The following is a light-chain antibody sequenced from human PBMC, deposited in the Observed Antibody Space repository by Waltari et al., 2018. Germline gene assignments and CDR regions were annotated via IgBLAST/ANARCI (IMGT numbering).Light chain of an antibody. Sequence: DIQMSQSPFRLSATVGDRGSINCRASQSISTWLAWYQQRPGKAPKLLIHKASSLRSGVPSRFSGSGSGTEFTLTISSLQPEDVATYYCQQYENYPLTFGGGTILEIK. J-gene: IGKJ4*01. CDR3: QQYENYPLT. V-gene: IGKV1-5*03. CDR1: QSISTW. CDR2: KAS.